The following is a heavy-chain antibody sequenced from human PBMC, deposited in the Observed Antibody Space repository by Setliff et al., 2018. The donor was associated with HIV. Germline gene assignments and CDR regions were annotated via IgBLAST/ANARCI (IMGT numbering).Heavy chain of an antibody. CDR2: IKQDGSEK. D-gene: IGHD6-13*01. CDR3: ARVQQQLLQEDDYFDY. V-gene: IGHV3-7*01. Sequence: RGSLRLSCAASGFTFSTYWMSWVRQAPGKGLEWVANIKQDGSEKYYVDSVKGRFTISRDNAKNSLYLQMNSLRAEDTAVYYCARVQQQLLQEDDYFDYWGQGSLVTVSS. J-gene: IGHJ4*02. CDR1: GFTFSTYW.